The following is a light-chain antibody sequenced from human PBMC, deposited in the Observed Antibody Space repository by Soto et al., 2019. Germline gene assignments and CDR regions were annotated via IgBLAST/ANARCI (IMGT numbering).Light chain of an antibody. CDR1: SSDVGGYNY. J-gene: IGLJ1*01. V-gene: IGLV2-14*01. CDR3: SSYTSSSPLYV. CDR2: DVS. Sequence: QSALTQPASVSGSPGQSITISCTGTSSDVGGYNYVSWYQQHPGKAPKLMIYDVSNRSSGVSNRFSGSKSGNTASLTISGLPAEDEADYYCSSYTSSSPLYVFGTGTKLTVL.